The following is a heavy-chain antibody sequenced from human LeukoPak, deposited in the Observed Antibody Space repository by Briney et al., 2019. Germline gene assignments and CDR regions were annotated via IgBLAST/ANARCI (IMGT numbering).Heavy chain of an antibody. D-gene: IGHD3-22*01. CDR2: IKQDGSEK. CDR1: GFTFSNAW. J-gene: IGHJ3*02. CDR3: AKDSGRGYFPDAFDI. V-gene: IGHV3-7*01. Sequence: GGSLRLSCAASGFTFSNAWMSWVRQAPGKGLEWVANIKQDGSEKYYVDSVKGRFTISRDNAKNSLYLQMNSLRAEDTAVYYCAKDSGRGYFPDAFDIWGQGTMVTVSS.